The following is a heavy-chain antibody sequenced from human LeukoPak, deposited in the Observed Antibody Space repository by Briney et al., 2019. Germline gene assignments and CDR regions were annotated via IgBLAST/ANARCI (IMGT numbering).Heavy chain of an antibody. D-gene: IGHD5-12*01. CDR3: ARTGSGYDPSSGIDV. CDR1: GGSISSYY. J-gene: IGHJ6*02. V-gene: IGHV4-4*07. Sequence: SETLSLTCTVSGGSISSYYWSWIRQPAGKGLEWIGRIYTSGSTNYNPSLKSRVTMSVATSKNQFSLKLSSVTAADTAVYYCARTGSGYDPSSGIDVWGQGTTVTVSS. CDR2: IYTSGST.